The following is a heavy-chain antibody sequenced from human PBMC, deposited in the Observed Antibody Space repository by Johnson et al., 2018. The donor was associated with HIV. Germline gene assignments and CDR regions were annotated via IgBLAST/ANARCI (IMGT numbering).Heavy chain of an antibody. V-gene: IGHV3-74*02. CDR2: INGDGSST. CDR3: ARRGMVQGVINAFDI. D-gene: IGHD3-10*01. Sequence: VQLVESGGGLVQPGGSLRLSCAASGLTFSGSWVHWVRQAPGKGLVWVSRINGDGSSTTYADSVQGRFTISRDNAKNTVYLQMNSLRVEDTAVYYCARRGMVQGVINAFDIWGQGTMVTVSS. J-gene: IGHJ3*02. CDR1: GLTFSGSW.